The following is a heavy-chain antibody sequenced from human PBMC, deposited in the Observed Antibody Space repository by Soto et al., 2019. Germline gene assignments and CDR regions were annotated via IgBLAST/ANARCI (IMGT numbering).Heavy chain of an antibody. J-gene: IGHJ6*02. CDR1: GGTFSSYA. Sequence: SVKVSCKASGGTFSSYAISWVRQAPGQGLEWMGGIIPIFGTANYAQKFQGRVTITADKSTSTAYMELSSLRSEDAAVYYCARRARVVVPAAISAGYYYGMDVWGQGTTVTVSS. V-gene: IGHV1-69*06. CDR3: ARRARVVVPAAISAGYYYGMDV. CDR2: IIPIFGTA. D-gene: IGHD2-2*02.